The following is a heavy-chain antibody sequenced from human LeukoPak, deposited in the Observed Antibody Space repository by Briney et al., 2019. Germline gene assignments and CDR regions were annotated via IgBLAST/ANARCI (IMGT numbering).Heavy chain of an antibody. Sequence: SVKVSCKTSGGTFTSYAITWVRQAPGQGLEWMGKIIPISGTTNYAQKFQGRVTFTADESTSTAYMELSSLRSEDTAVYYCARMDYYGSGRGKNYFDYWGQGTLVTVSS. CDR2: IIPISGTT. V-gene: IGHV1-69*15. CDR3: ARMDYYGSGRGKNYFDY. J-gene: IGHJ4*02. D-gene: IGHD3-10*01. CDR1: GGTFTSYA.